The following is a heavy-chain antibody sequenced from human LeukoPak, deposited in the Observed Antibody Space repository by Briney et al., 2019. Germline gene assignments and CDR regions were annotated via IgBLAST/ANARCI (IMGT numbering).Heavy chain of an antibody. J-gene: IGHJ5*02. CDR3: AGPWDQVGFDP. D-gene: IGHD1-26*01. CDR2: IYPKTGGT. CDR1: GYTFTGYY. Sequence: ASVKVSCKASGYTFTGYYLHWVRQAPGQGLEWMGWIYPKTGGTSYAQKFQGRVTMTRDTSISTAYMELIGLRSDDTAVYYCAGPWDQVGFDPWGQGTLVSVSS. V-gene: IGHV1-2*02.